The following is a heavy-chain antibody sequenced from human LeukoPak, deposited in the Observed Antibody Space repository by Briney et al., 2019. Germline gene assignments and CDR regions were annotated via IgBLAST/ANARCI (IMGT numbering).Heavy chain of an antibody. D-gene: IGHD3-9*01. Sequence: ASVKVSCKASGYTFTSYGISWVRQAPGQGLEWMGWISAYNGNTNYAQKLQGRVTMTTDTSTSTAYMELRSLRSDDTAVYYCARGGKVDILTGYYSPSDYWGQGTLVTVSS. J-gene: IGHJ4*02. V-gene: IGHV1-18*01. CDR3: ARGGKVDILTGYYSPSDY. CDR1: GYTFTSYG. CDR2: ISAYNGNT.